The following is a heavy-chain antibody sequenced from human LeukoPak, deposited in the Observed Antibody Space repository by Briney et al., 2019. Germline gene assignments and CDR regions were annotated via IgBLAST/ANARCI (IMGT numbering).Heavy chain of an antibody. CDR2: IYYSGST. V-gene: IGHV4-39*07. J-gene: IGHJ4*02. CDR3: ARGLNFYDSSGYFDY. Sequence: SETLSLTCTVSGGSISSSSYYWGWIRQPPGKGLEWIGSIYYSGSTNYNPSLKSRVTISVDTSKNQFSLKLSSVTAADTAVYYCARGLNFYDSSGYFDYWGQGNLVTDSS. D-gene: IGHD3-22*01. CDR1: GGSISSSSYY.